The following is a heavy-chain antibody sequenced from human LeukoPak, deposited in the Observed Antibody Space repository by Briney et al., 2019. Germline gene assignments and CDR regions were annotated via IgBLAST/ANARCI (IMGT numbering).Heavy chain of an antibody. CDR2: ISTSGVST. D-gene: IGHD1-14*01. V-gene: IGHV3-23*01. J-gene: IGHJ4*02. CDR1: GFTFSGYA. Sequence: GGSLRLSCAASGFTFSGYAMSWVRQAPGKGLEWVSAISTSGVSTHYADSVKGRFTISRDNSKNSLYLQLTSLRAEDTALYYCARDRGRNSFDYWGQGTLVSVSS. CDR3: ARDRGRNSFDY.